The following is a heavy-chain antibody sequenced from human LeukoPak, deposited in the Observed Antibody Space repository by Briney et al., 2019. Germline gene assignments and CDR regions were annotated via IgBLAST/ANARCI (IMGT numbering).Heavy chain of an antibody. CDR3: ARGGLGSGLDY. Sequence: GASVKVSCKASGYTFTIYSMNWVRQAPGQGPEWMGYINTNTENPTYGQGFTGRFVFSLDTSVSTAYLQISSLEAEDTAVYYRARGGLGSGLDYWGQGTLVTVSS. J-gene: IGHJ4*02. V-gene: IGHV7-4-1*02. CDR2: INTNTENP. CDR1: GYTFTIYS. D-gene: IGHD6-19*01.